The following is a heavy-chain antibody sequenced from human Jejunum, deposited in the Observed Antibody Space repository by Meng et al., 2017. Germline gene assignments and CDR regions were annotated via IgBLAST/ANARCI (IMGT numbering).Heavy chain of an antibody. V-gene: IGHV1-3*01. Sequence: QVQAVQFGAEVKKPGASVKVSCKASGYTFTNYAMNWVRQAPGQRPEWMGWINAGNGDTKYLQKFQGRVTITRDTSASTAYMELSSLRSEDTAVYYCARAIGVVIMEADYWGQGTLVTVSS. D-gene: IGHD2-2*01. CDR1: GYTFTNYA. J-gene: IGHJ4*02. CDR3: ARAIGVVIMEADY. CDR2: INAGNGDT.